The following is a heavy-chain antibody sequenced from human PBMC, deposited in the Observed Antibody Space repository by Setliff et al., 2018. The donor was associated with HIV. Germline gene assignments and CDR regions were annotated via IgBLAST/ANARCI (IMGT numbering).Heavy chain of an antibody. J-gene: IGHJ6*02. CDR3: ARNFGLSPSGKYYYYYGMDI. Sequence: ASVKVSCKASGYTFTSYYIHWVRQAPGQRLEWMGWINAGNGNTKYSQKFQGRITITRDISASTAYMELRSLRSDDTAVYYCARNFGLSPSGKYYYYYGMDIWGQGTTVTVSS. CDR2: INAGNGNT. CDR1: GYTFTSYY. D-gene: IGHD3-10*01. V-gene: IGHV1-3*01.